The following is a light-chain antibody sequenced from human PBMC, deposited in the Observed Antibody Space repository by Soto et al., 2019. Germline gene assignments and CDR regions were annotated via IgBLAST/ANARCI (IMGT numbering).Light chain of an antibody. CDR3: QQYNSYSPPYT. CDR2: DAS. J-gene: IGKJ2*01. CDR1: QSISSW. Sequence: DIPMTQSPSTLSASVGDRVTITCRASQSISSWLAWYQQKPGKAPKLLIYDASSLESGGPSRFSGSGSGTEFTLTISSLQPDDFATYYCQQYNSYSPPYTFGQGTKLEIK. V-gene: IGKV1-5*01.